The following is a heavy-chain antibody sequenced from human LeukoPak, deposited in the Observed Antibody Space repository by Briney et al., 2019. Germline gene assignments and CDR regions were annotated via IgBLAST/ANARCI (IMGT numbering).Heavy chain of an antibody. CDR2: INPNSGGT. CDR3: AREVAAAGTGHHFDY. D-gene: IGHD6-13*01. V-gene: IGHV1-2*02. Sequence: AASVKVSCKASGYTFTGYYMNWVRQAPGQGLEWMGWINPNSGGTNYAQKFQGRVTMTRDTSISTAYMELSRLRSDDTAVYYCAREVAAAGTGHHFDYWGQGTLVTVSS. CDR1: GYTFTGYY. J-gene: IGHJ4*02.